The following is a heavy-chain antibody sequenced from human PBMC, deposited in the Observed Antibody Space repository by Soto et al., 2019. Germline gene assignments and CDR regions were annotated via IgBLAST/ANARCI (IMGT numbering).Heavy chain of an antibody. CDR2: ISYDGNNK. D-gene: IGHD3-10*02. CDR1: GFTFSGFS. CDR3: ARDHGMFLSYYYYGMDV. V-gene: IGHV3-30-3*01. J-gene: IGHJ6*02. Sequence: PGGSLRLSCAASGFTFSGFSMHWVRQAPGKGLAWVAVISYDGNNKHFAESVKGQFSISRDDSKNTVYLEMNNLRGDDSAVYYCARDHGMFLSYYYYGMDVWGQGTTVTVSS.